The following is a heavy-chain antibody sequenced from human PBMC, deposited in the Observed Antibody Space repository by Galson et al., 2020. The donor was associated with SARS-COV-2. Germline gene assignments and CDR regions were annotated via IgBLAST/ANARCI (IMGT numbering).Heavy chain of an antibody. V-gene: IGHV4-39*01. CDR3: ARPAEWPTDSVGGYFDY. Sequence: SETLSLTCTVSGGSINTGTYYWGWIRQPPGKGLEWIGSIYYSGSTYYNPSLKSRVTISVDTSKNQFSLKLSSVTAADTAVYYCARPAEWPTDSVGGYFDYWGQGTLVTVSS. CDR2: IYYSGST. CDR1: GGSINTGTYY. D-gene: IGHD3-16*01. J-gene: IGHJ4*02.